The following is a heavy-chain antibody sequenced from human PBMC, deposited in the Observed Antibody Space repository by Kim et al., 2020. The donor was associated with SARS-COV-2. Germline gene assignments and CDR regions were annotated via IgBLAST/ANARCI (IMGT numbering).Heavy chain of an antibody. D-gene: IGHD3-10*01. J-gene: IGHJ5*02. CDR2: ISGSGGST. V-gene: IGHV3-23*01. Sequence: GGSLRLSCAASGFTFSSYAMSWVRQAPGKGLEWVSAISGSGGSTYYADSVKGRFTISRDNSKNTLYLQMNSLRAEDTAVYYCAKTFDPRSYYYGSCWFDPWGQGTLVTVSS. CDR1: GFTFSSYA. CDR3: AKTFDPRSYYYGSCWFDP.